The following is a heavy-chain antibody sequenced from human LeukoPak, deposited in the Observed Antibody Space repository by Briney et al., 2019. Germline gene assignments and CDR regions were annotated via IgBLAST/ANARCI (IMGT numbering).Heavy chain of an antibody. CDR1: GFTFSSYG. J-gene: IGHJ4*02. CDR2: MRSDGINK. CDR3: AKSSPGPAWNYFDY. V-gene: IGHV3-30*02. Sequence: PGGSLRLSCAASGFTFSSYGMYWVRQAPGKGLEWVAYMRSDGINKNYADSVKGRFTISRDNSKNTLYLQMNSLRGEDTAVYFCAKSSPGPAWNYFDYLGQGTLVTVSS. D-gene: IGHD1-1*01.